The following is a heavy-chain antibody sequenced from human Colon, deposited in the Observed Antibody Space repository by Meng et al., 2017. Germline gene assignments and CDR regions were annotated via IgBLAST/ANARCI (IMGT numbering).Heavy chain of an antibody. V-gene: IGHV1-3*01. CDR1: GYSFTSYG. J-gene: IGHJ4*02. Sequence: QVQLVQSGAELKKPGASVKVSCQASGYSFTSYGMHLLRQAPGQRPEWMGWIYPADGNRRYSQKFQDRLTITTDTFARTAYMELSSLRSEDTAVYFCARDERGGPYYFDYWGQGTLVTVSS. CDR3: ARDERGGPYYFDY. CDR2: IYPADGNR.